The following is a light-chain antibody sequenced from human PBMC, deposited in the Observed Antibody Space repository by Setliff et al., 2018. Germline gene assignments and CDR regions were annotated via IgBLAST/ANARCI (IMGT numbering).Light chain of an antibody. CDR3: SSYTRTTYYV. V-gene: IGLV2-14*01. CDR2: EVT. J-gene: IGLJ1*01. Sequence: QSVLTQPASVSGSPGQSITISCTGTSSDVGAYNYVSWYQQHSGKAPKLVIYEVTNRPSGVSNRFSDSKSGNTASLTISGLQADDEADYYCSSYTRTTYYVFGAGTKVTVL. CDR1: SSDVGAYNY.